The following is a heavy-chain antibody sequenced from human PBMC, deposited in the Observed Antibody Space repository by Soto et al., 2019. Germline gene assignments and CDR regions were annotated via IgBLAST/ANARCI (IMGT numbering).Heavy chain of an antibody. CDR1: GDSVSSDSAA. J-gene: IGHJ6*02. CDR3: AGISWFRGMDV. Sequence: QVQLQQSGPGLVKPSQTLSLTCAISGDSVSSDSAAWSWIRQSPSRGLEWLGRTYYRSKWNNDYAVSVKSRVTINPDTSKNQCSLQLYSMTAEDTAVYYCAGISWFRGMDVWGQGTPVTVSS. CDR2: TYYRSKWNN. D-gene: IGHD3-10*01. V-gene: IGHV6-1*01.